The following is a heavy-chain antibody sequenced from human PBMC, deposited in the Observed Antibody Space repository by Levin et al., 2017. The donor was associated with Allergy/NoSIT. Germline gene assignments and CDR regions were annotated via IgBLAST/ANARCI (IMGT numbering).Heavy chain of an antibody. CDR2: IFSSGST. CDR1: GDSISNYY. CDR3: ARSPPIGPPPSYFDS. D-gene: IGHD2/OR15-2a*01. V-gene: IGHV4-59*01. Sequence: TASETLSLTCTVSGDSISNYYWSWIRQPPGKGLEWIGYIFSSGSTNYNPSLKSRVTISVDTSQNQFSLNLNSVTAADTAIYYCARSPPIGPPPSYFDSWGQGTLVTVSS. J-gene: IGHJ4*02.